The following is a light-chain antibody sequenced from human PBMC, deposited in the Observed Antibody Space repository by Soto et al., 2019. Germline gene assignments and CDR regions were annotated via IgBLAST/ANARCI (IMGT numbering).Light chain of an antibody. J-gene: IGLJ1*01. Sequence: QSALTQPASVSGSPGQSITISCTGTSSDVGGYNYVSWYQQHPGKAPKLMIYDVSNHPSVVSNRFSGSKSGNTASLTISGLQAEDEADYYCSSYTSSSTRVFGTGTKLTVL. CDR3: SSYTSSSTRV. V-gene: IGLV2-14*01. CDR1: SSDVGGYNY. CDR2: DVS.